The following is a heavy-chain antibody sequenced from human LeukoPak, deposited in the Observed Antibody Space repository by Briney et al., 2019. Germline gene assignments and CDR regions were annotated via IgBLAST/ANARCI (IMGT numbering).Heavy chain of an antibody. Sequence: SVKVSCKASGGTFSSYAISWVRQAPGQGLEWMGGIIPIFGTANYAQKFQGRVTITTDESTSTAYMELSSLRSEDTAVYYCARVGYCSSTSCYTFRFNYVDYWGQGTLVTVSS. CDR1: GGTFSSYA. CDR2: IIPIFGTA. J-gene: IGHJ4*02. CDR3: ARVGYCSSTSCYTFRFNYVDY. V-gene: IGHV1-69*05. D-gene: IGHD2-2*02.